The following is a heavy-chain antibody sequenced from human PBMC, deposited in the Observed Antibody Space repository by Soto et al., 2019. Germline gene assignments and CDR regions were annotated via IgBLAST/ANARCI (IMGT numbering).Heavy chain of an antibody. Sequence: GASVKVSCKASGGTFSSYAISWVRQAPGQGLEWMGGIIPIFGTANYAQKFQGRVTITADESTSTAYMELSSLRSEDTAVYYCARSGGVRGDPNYYYYGMDVWGQGTTVTVSS. D-gene: IGHD3-10*01. CDR1: GGTFSSYA. CDR3: ARSGGVRGDPNYYYYGMDV. V-gene: IGHV1-69*13. J-gene: IGHJ6*02. CDR2: IIPIFGTA.